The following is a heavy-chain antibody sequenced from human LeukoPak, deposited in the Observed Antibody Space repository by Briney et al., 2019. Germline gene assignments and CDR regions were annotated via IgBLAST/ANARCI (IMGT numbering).Heavy chain of an antibody. CDR1: GFTFSSYS. Sequence: GGSLRLSCAASGFTFSSYSMNWVRQAPGKGLEWVSSISSSSSYIYYADSVKGRFTISRDNAKNSLYLQMNSLRAGDTAVYYCSRGGGKSIAARVPFDYWGQGTLVTVSS. J-gene: IGHJ4*02. CDR3: SRGGGKSIAARVPFDY. CDR2: ISSSSSYI. D-gene: IGHD6-6*01. V-gene: IGHV3-21*01.